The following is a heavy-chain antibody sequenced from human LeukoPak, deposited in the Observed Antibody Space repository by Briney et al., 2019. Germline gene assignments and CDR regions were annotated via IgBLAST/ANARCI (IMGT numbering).Heavy chain of an antibody. CDR2: INPNSGDT. V-gene: IGHV1-2*02. CDR3: ARDRHWNQGNFDY. CDR1: GYTFTGYY. Sequence: ASVKVSCKASGYTFTGYYMHWVRQAPGQGLEWMGWINPNSGDTNYAQKFQGRVTMTRDTSINTAFMELSRLRSDDTAVYYCARDRHWNQGNFDYWGQGTLVTVSS. D-gene: IGHD1-1*01. J-gene: IGHJ4*02.